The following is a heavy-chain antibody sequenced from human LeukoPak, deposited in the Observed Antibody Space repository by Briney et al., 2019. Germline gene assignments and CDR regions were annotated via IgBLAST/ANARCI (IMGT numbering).Heavy chain of an antibody. Sequence: KPSETLSLTCTVSGGSISSGSYYWSWIRQPAGEGLEWIGRIYTSGSTNYNPSLKSRVTISVDTSKNQFSLKLSSVTAADTAVYYCARGGYCSGGSCYSNWFDPWGQGTLVTVSS. V-gene: IGHV4-61*02. CDR3: ARGGYCSGGSCYSNWFDP. J-gene: IGHJ5*02. CDR1: GGSISSGSYY. D-gene: IGHD2-15*01. CDR2: IYTSGST.